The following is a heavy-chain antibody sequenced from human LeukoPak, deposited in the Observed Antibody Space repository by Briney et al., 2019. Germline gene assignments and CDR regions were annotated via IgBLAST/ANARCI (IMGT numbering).Heavy chain of an antibody. Sequence: PSETLSLTCAVSGGSISSYYWSWIRQPPGKGLEWIGYIYYSGGTNYNPSLKSRVTISVDTSKNQFSLKLSSVTAADTAVYYCARLGFSNSGSYLAPSDYWGQGTLVTVSS. CDR3: ARLGFSNSGSYLAPSDY. CDR2: IYYSGGT. J-gene: IGHJ4*02. CDR1: GGSISSYY. D-gene: IGHD1-26*01. V-gene: IGHV4-59*08.